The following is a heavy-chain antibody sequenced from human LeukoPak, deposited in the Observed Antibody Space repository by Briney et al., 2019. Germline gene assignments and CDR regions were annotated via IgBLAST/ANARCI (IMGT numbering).Heavy chain of an antibody. CDR3: ARHDPVGYYQHGMDV. CDR2: IYYTGAT. V-gene: IGHV4-59*08. D-gene: IGHD2-15*01. Sequence: SETLSLTCTVSGGSISGYFWSCIRQPPGQGLEFIGYIYYTGATLYNPSLKSRVTMSVDTSKNQFSLKLSSVTAADTAVYYCARHDPVGYYQHGMDVWGPGTTVTVSS. J-gene: IGHJ6*02. CDR1: GGSISGYF.